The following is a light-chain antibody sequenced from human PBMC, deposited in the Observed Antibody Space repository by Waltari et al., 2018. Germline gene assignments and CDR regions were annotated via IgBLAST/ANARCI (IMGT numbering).Light chain of an antibody. J-gene: IGKJ1*01. CDR1: QSVSNNY. V-gene: IGKV3-20*01. CDR3: QQYGSSPPT. CDR2: SAS. Sequence: EIVLTQSPGTLSLSPGERVTLSCRASQSVSNNYLAWYQQKPGQAPRFLIYSASSRAAGIPDSFGGSESGTDFTLTISRLEPEDFAVYYCQQYGSSPPTFGQGTKVEIK.